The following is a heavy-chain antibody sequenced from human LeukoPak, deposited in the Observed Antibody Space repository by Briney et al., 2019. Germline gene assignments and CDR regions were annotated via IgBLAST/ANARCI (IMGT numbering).Heavy chain of an antibody. D-gene: IGHD3-16*01. CDR2: INPSGGST. V-gene: IGHV1-46*01. CDR3: ARASLGDLFYSDY. CDR1: GYTFTRYY. Sequence: GASVKVSCKASGYTFTRYYMHWVRQAPGQGLEWMGIINPSGGSTSYAQKFQGRVTMTRDTSASTVYMELTSLRSEDTAVYYCARASLGDLFYSDYWGQGTLVTVSS. J-gene: IGHJ4*02.